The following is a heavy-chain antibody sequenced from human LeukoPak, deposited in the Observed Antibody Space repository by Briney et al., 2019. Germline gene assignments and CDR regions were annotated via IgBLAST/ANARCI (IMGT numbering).Heavy chain of an antibody. V-gene: IGHV3-21*01. CDR3: ARGDSYYYYYYMDV. D-gene: IGHD2-21*01. CDR1: GFTFSSYE. Sequence: GGSLRLSCAASGFTFSSYEMNWVRQAPGKGLEWVSSISSSSSYIYYADSVKGRFTISRDNAKNSLYLQMNSLRAEDTAVYYCARGDSYYYYYYMDVWGKGTTVTVSS. CDR2: ISSSSSYI. J-gene: IGHJ6*03.